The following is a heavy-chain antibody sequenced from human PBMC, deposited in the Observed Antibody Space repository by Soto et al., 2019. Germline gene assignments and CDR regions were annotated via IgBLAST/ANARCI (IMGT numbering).Heavy chain of an antibody. J-gene: IGHJ6*02. D-gene: IGHD2-2*01. Sequence: QVQLVQSGAEVKKPGSSVKVSXXXXGGTFSSYAXXXXXXAPGQGLEXMGGSHPSFGTANYAQKFQGRVTIHAEESTSTGYIELSNLRSEETAVYYCARDRRGSTSRRGMDVWGQGTTVTVSS. CDR1: GGTFSSYA. CDR2: SHPSFGTA. V-gene: IGHV1-69*01. CDR3: ARDRRGSTSRRGMDV.